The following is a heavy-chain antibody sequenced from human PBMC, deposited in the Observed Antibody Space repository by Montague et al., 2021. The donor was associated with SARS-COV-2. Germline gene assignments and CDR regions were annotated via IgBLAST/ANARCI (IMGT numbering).Heavy chain of an antibody. CDR3: AGTLLWFGELLYYYGMDV. V-gene: IGHV3-23*01. CDR2: ISGSGGST. D-gene: IGHD3-10*01. J-gene: IGHJ6*02. CDR1: GFTFSSYA. Sequence: SLRLSCAASGFTFSSYAMSWVRQAPGKGLEWVSAISGSGGSTYYADSVKGRFTISRDNSKNTLYLQMNSLRAEDTVVYYCAGTLLWFGELLYYYGMDVWGQGTTVTVSS.